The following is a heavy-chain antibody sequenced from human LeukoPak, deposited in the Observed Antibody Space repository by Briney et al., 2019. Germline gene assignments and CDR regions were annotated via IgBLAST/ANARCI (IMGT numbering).Heavy chain of an antibody. CDR1: GFTFSSYA. CDR3: ARSLTIFGVVQGSDAFDI. V-gene: IGHV3-30-3*01. CDR2: ISYDGSNK. Sequence: GGSLRLSCAASGFTFSSYAKHWVRQAPGKGLEWVAVISYDGSNKYYADSVKGRFTISRDNSKNTLYLQMNSLRAEDTAVYYCARSLTIFGVVQGSDAFDIWGQGTMVTVSS. J-gene: IGHJ3*02. D-gene: IGHD3-3*01.